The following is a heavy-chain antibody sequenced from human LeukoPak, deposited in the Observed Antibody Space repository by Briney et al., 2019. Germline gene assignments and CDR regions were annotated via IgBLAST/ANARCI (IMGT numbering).Heavy chain of an antibody. CDR3: ASKGRYCSGGSCYGPWGYYFDY. CDR1: GFTFSSYE. V-gene: IGHV3-48*03. D-gene: IGHD2-15*01. Sequence: GGSLRLSCAASGFTFSSYEMNWVRQAPGKGLEGVSYISSGGSTIYYADSVKGRFTISRDNAKNSLYLQMNGLRAEDTAVYYCASKGRYCSGGSCYGPWGYYFDYWGQGTLVTVSS. J-gene: IGHJ4*02. CDR2: ISSGGSTI.